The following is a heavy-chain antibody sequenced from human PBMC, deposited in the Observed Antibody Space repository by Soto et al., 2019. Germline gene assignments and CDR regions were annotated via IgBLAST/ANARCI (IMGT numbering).Heavy chain of an antibody. CDR1: GCPISSCNYY. Sequence: PSETMSLTCNVSGCPISSCNYYWRWLRQPPGKGLEWIGSIYSSGNTYYNPSLKSRVTISVDTSKNQFSLKLSFVTAADTAVYYCARRALLWFGELLRTFDPWGQG. CDR2: IYSSGNT. D-gene: IGHD3-10*01. CDR3: ARRALLWFGELLRTFDP. V-gene: IGHV4-39*01. J-gene: IGHJ5*02.